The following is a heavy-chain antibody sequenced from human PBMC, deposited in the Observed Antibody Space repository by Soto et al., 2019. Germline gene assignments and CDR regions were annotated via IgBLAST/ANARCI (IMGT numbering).Heavy chain of an antibody. CDR1: GGSISSGGYY. CDR3: ARDQAPPTTLTTAFPSEPGSYYYYYGMDV. D-gene: IGHD4-4*01. CDR2: IYYSGST. Sequence: SETLSLTCTVSGGSISSGGYYWSWIRQHPGKGLEWIGYIYYSGSTYYNPSLKSRVTISVDTSKNQFSLKLSSVTAADTAVYYCARDQAPPTTLTTAFPSEPGSYYYYYGMDVWGQGTTVTVSS. J-gene: IGHJ6*02. V-gene: IGHV4-31*03.